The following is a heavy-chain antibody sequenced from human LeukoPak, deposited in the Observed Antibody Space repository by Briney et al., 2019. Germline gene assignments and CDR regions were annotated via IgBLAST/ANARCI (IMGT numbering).Heavy chain of an antibody. CDR1: GYTFTSYG. CDR2: ISAYNGNT. CDR3: ARLPTVTTFRLHEGDY. J-gene: IGHJ4*02. V-gene: IGHV1-18*01. D-gene: IGHD4-17*01. Sequence: ASVKVSCKASGYTFTSYGISWVRQAPGQGLEWMGWISAYNGNTNYAQKLQGRVTMTTDTSTSTAYMELRSLRSDDTAVYYCARLPTVTTFRLHEGDYWGQGTLVTVSS.